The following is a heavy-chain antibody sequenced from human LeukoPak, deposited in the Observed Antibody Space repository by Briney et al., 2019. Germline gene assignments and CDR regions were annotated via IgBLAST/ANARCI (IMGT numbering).Heavy chain of an antibody. CDR2: VYQSGTT. J-gene: IGHJ4*02. V-gene: IGHV4-59*08. CDR1: SGSISTFY. CDR3: ARHGGSLGYFDH. D-gene: IGHD1-26*01. Sequence: PSETLSLTCTVSSGSISTFYWSWIPQPPGKGLEWIGYVYQSGTTSYNPSLKRRVTISADTSKNQFSLRVTSVNAADTAVYYCARHGGSLGYFDHWGQGTLVTVSS.